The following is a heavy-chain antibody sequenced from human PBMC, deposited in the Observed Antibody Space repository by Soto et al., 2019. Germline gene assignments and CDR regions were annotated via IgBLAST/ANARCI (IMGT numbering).Heavy chain of an antibody. Sequence: QVQLQESGPGLIKPSQTLSLTSTVSGGSISSGGYYWSWIRQHPGKGLEWIGYIYYSGSTYYNPSLKSRVTISVDTSKNQFSLKLSSVTAADTAVYYCARERNYDSSGYSYYYGMDVWGQGTTVTVSS. V-gene: IGHV4-31*03. D-gene: IGHD3-22*01. CDR3: ARERNYDSSGYSYYYGMDV. CDR1: GGSISSGGYY. J-gene: IGHJ6*02. CDR2: IYYSGST.